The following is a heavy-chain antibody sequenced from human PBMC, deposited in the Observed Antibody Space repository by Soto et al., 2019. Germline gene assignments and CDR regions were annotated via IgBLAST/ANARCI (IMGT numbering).Heavy chain of an antibody. D-gene: IGHD2-21*01. CDR1: GYPFTDLY. Sequence: QVQLVQSGADVKRPGASVRVSCKPSGYPFTDLYIHWVRLAPGLGLEWMGWIDPRSGASRKTQKLQGRYTRTRDRSTSTVSMELFSRSSDDTAVYYCARDNYGAVDYWGQGTLVTVSS. V-gene: IGHV1-2*02. J-gene: IGHJ4*02. CDR3: ARDNYGAVDY. CDR2: IDPRSGAS.